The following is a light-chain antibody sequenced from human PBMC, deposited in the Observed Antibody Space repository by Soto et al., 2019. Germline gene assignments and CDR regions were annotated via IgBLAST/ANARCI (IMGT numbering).Light chain of an antibody. Sequence: DIQLTQSTSTLSASVGDRVTITCRASQSIETWFDWYQQKPGKAPKLLIFKASNLESGVPSRFSGSGSETEFTLTISSLQPYDFAKYYCHQYSRWQGTFCQGTKVEIK. CDR1: QSIETW. CDR3: HQYSRWQGT. J-gene: IGKJ1*01. CDR2: KAS. V-gene: IGKV1-5*03.